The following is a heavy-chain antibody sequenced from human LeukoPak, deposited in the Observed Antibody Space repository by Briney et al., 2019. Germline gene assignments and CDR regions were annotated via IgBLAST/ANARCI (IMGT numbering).Heavy chain of an antibody. CDR1: GFTFSRYW. Sequence: PGESLRLSCAASGFTFSRYWIHWVRQAPGKGLEWVSRINPDGSTTTYADSVKGRCTISRDNVKNTVYLQMNSLRAEDAAVYYCARVSSSGWYYYFDYWGQGTLVTVSS. D-gene: IGHD6-19*01. CDR2: INPDGSTT. J-gene: IGHJ4*02. CDR3: ARVSSSGWYYYFDY. V-gene: IGHV3-74*01.